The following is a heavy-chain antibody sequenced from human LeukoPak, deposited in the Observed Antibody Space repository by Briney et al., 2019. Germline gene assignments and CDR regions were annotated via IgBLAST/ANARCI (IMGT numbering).Heavy chain of an antibody. Sequence: PGRSLRLSCETSGFTFSHYGMRWVRQAPGAGLEWVAVIWSDASNTYYADSVKGRFTISRDNSRNTLYLQMSGLRAEDTAVYYCAKDAERGFDYSNSLNYWGQGTLVTVSS. J-gene: IGHJ4*02. D-gene: IGHD4-11*01. CDR1: GFTFSHYG. V-gene: IGHV3-33*06. CDR3: AKDAERGFDYSNSLNY. CDR2: IWSDASNT.